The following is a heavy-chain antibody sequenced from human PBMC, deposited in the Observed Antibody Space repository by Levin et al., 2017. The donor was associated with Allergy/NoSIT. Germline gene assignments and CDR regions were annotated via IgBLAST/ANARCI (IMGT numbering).Heavy chain of an antibody. V-gene: IGHV5-51*01. CDR1: GYSFTSYW. J-gene: IGHJ3*02. Sequence: GGSLRLSCKGSGYSFTSYWIGWVRQMPGKGLEWMGIIYPGDSDTRYSPSFQGQVTISADKSISTAYLQWSSLKASDTAMYYCASDESGYSYGLNAFDIWGQGTMVTVSS. D-gene: IGHD5-18*01. CDR2: IYPGDSDT. CDR3: ASDESGYSYGLNAFDI.